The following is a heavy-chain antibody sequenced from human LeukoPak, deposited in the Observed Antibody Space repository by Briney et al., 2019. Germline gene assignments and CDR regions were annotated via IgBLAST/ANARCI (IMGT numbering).Heavy chain of an antibody. Sequence: PSQTLSLTCTVSGGSISGGDDYWSWIRQSPGKGLEWIGYIYYSGTTYYNPSLKSRASISVDTSKNQFSLKLSSVTAADTAVYFCARLVGYYSRGSCYHFDYWGQGSLVTVSS. CDR2: IYYSGTT. D-gene: IGHD2-15*01. J-gene: IGHJ4*02. V-gene: IGHV4-30-4*01. CDR1: GGSISGGDDY. CDR3: ARLVGYYSRGSCYHFDY.